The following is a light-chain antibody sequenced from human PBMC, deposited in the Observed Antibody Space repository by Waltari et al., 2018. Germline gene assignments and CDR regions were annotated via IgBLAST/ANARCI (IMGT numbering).Light chain of an antibody. CDR3: QERSNWPGGA. V-gene: IGKV3-11*01. J-gene: IGKJ4*01. CDR2: DAS. Sequence: EIVLTQSPATLSLSPGERATLSCRASQSVRTYLAWYQHRPSQAPRLLIYDASNRATGVPARFSGSGSGTDFTLTISGLQPEDFAVYYCQERSNWPGGAFGGGTKVEIK. CDR1: QSVRTY.